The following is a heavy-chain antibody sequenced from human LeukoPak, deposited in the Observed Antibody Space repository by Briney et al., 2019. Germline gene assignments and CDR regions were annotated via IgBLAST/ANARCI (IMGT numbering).Heavy chain of an antibody. Sequence: PSETLSLTCAVYGGSFSGYYWSWIRQPPGKGLEWIGEINHSGSTNYNPSLKSRVTISLDTSKNQFSLKLSSVTAADTAVYYCARVSWWYYFDYWGQGTLVTVSS. CDR2: INHSGST. V-gene: IGHV4-34*01. J-gene: IGHJ4*02. CDR1: GGSFSGYY. D-gene: IGHD2-8*02. CDR3: ARVSWWYYFDY.